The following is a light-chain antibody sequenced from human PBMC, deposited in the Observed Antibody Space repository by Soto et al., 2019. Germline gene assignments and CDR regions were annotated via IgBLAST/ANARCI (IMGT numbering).Light chain of an antibody. CDR2: EVT. J-gene: IGLJ2*01. CDR3: SSYAGSATFVV. V-gene: IGLV2-8*01. CDR1: SSDVGAYNF. Sequence: QSVLTQPASVSGSPEQSITISCTGTSSDVGAYNFVSWYRQLPGKAPKLLIYEVTKRPSGVPDRFSGSKSGNTASLTVSGLQAEDEADYYCSSYAGSATFVVFGGGTKLTVL.